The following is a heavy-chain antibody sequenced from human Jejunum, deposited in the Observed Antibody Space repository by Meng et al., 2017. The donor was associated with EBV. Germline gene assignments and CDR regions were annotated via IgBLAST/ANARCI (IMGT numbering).Heavy chain of an antibody. Sequence: QLQQSRPGPVHPSQTLSLTRAISGDSVSSNSAAWNWIRQSPSRGLEWLGRTYYRSKWYNDYAQSVKSRLTINPDTSKNQFSLQLNSVTPEDTAVYFCARETTGGYYFDYWGQGTLVTVSS. V-gene: IGHV6-1*01. J-gene: IGHJ4*02. D-gene: IGHD1-1*01. CDR3: ARETTGGYYFDY. CDR2: TYYRSKWYN. CDR1: GDSVSSNSAA.